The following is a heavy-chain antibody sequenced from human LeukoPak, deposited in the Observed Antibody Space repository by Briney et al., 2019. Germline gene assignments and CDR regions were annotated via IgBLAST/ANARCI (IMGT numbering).Heavy chain of an antibody. CDR1: GYTFTDYY. D-gene: IGHD6-19*01. CDR2: INPNSGGT. Sequence: ASVKVSCKASGYTFTDYYMHWVRQAPGQGLEWMGWINPNSGGTNYAQKFQGRVTMTRDTSISTAYMDLSRLRSDDTAVYYCAKEAVTGTFDYWGQGTLVTVSS. V-gene: IGHV1-2*02. CDR3: AKEAVTGTFDY. J-gene: IGHJ4*02.